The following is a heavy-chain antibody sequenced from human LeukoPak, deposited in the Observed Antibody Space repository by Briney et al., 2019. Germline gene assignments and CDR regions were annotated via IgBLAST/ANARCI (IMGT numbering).Heavy chain of an antibody. J-gene: IGHJ6*04. V-gene: IGHV4-59*01. D-gene: IGHD2-2*01. CDR3: ASLLGYCSSTSCWDV. Sequence: PSETLSLTCTVSGGSITSYYWSWIRQPPGEGLEGIGYISYSGGTNYNPSLKSRVTISVDTSKNQFSLKLSSMTAADTAVYYCASLLGYCSSTSCWDVWGKGTTVTVSS. CDR1: GGSITSYY. CDR2: ISYSGGT.